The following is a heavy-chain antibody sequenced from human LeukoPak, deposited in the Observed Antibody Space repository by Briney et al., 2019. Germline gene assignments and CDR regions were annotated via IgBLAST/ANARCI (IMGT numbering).Heavy chain of an antibody. CDR1: GFTFSSSA. CDR2: ISYDGSTK. CDR3: ARDIYQITMLRGADTYHYYVMDV. V-gene: IGHV3-30-3*01. D-gene: IGHD3-10*01. J-gene: IGHJ6*02. Sequence: GGSLRLSCAASGFTFSSSAMHWVRQAPGKGLEWVALISYDGSTKYYIDSVKGRFTISRDNSKNTLYLQMNSLRAEDTAVYYCARDIYQITMLRGADTYHYYVMDVWGQGTTVTVSS.